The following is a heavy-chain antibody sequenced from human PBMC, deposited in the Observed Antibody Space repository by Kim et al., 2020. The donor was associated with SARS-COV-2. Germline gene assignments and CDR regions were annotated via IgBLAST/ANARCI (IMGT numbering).Heavy chain of an antibody. V-gene: IGHV3-11*04. CDR2: I. Sequence: IYYAGSVKGRFNISRDVAKNSLCLQMNSLRVEDTAAYYCARVKAWIQPDSWGQGTLLTVSS. D-gene: IGHD5-18*01. CDR3: ARVKAWIQPDS. J-gene: IGHJ5*01.